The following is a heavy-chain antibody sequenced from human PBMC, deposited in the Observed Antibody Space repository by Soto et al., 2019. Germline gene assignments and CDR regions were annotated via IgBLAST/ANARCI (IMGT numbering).Heavy chain of an antibody. J-gene: IGHJ6*02. CDR2: IRSDGSGT. V-gene: IGHV3-74*01. CDR3: ARGWVNYGSGSYDV. Sequence: RLSCSASGFAFNDYWMHWVRQAPGKGLVWVSRIRSDGSGTNYADSVKGRFTISRDNAKNTLYLQMSSLRVEDTAVYYCARGWVNYGSGSYDVWGQGTTVTVSS. D-gene: IGHD3-10*01. CDR1: GFAFNDYW.